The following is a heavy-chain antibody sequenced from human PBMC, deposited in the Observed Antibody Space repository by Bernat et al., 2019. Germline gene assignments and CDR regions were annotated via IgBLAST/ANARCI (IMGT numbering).Heavy chain of an antibody. CDR3: ARGDCSSTSCYTPYYFDY. CDR1: GYTFTGYY. V-gene: IGHV1-2*04. D-gene: IGHD2-2*02. Sequence: QVQLVQSGAEVKKPGASVKVSCKASGYTFTGYYMHWVRQAPGQGLEWMEWINPNSGGTNSAQKCQGWVTMTRDRSISTAYMELSRLRSDDTAVYYCARGDCSSTSCYTPYYFDYWGQGTLVTVSS. J-gene: IGHJ4*02. CDR2: INPNSGGT.